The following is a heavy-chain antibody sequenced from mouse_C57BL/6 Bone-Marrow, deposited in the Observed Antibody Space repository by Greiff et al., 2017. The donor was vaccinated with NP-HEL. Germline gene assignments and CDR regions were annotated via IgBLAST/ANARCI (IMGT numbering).Heavy chain of an antibody. CDR1: GFTFSSYA. D-gene: IGHD2-4*01. CDR3: TRGVYDYDGFYAMDY. Sequence: EVKLVESGEGLVKPGGSLKLSCAASGFTFSSYAMSWVRQTPEKRLEWVAYISSGGDYIYYADTVKGRFTISRDNARNTLYLQMSSLKSEDTAMYYCTRGVYDYDGFYAMDYWGQGTSVTVSS. CDR2: ISSGGDYI. V-gene: IGHV5-9-1*02. J-gene: IGHJ4*01.